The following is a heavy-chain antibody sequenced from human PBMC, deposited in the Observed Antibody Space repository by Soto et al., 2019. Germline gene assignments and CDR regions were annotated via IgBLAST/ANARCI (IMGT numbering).Heavy chain of an antibody. J-gene: IGHJ3*02. Sequence: SSETLSLTCTVSGGSISSGGYYWSWIRQHPGKGLEWIGYIYYSGSTYYNPSLKSRVTISVDTSKNQFSLKLSSVTAADTAVYYCARDWSGAYAFDIWGQGTMVTVSS. V-gene: IGHV4-31*03. D-gene: IGHD3-3*01. CDR3: ARDWSGAYAFDI. CDR2: IYYSGST. CDR1: GGSISSGGYY.